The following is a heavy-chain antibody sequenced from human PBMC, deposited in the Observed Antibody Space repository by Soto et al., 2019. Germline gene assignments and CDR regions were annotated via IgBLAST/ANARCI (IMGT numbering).Heavy chain of an antibody. D-gene: IGHD5-12*01. CDR1: GFTFRSYD. J-gene: IGHJ6*02. V-gene: IGHV3-23*04. CDR2: ISGWGRDT. Sequence: EVQLVESGGGLVHPGGSLRLSCTGSGFTFRSYDLNWVRQAPGKGLEWVSTISGWGRDTYYADSVKGRFTISRDNSKNTLYLQMSSLRAEDTAVYYCAKDRRYGGYVVENPMDVWGQGTTVSVSS. CDR3: AKDRRYGGYVVENPMDV.